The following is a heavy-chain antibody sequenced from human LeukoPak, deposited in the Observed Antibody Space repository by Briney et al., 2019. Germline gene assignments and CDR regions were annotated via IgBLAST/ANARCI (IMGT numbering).Heavy chain of an antibody. V-gene: IGHV4-34*01. CDR3: ARCLPPSSYYYGSGSQAVWFDP. D-gene: IGHD3-10*01. CDR1: GVSFSGYY. J-gene: IGHJ5*02. CDR2: INHSGST. Sequence: SETLPLTCAVYGVSFSGYYWSWLRQPPGKGLEWIGEINHSGSTNYNPSLKSRVTISVDTSKNQFSLKLSSVTAADTAVYYCARCLPPSSYYYGSGSQAVWFDPWGQGTLVTVSS.